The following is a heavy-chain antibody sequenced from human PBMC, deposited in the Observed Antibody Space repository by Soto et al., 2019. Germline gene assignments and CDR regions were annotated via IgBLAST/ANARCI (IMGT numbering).Heavy chain of an antibody. CDR2: IYWDDDQ. CDR3: AHRVLRTVFGLVTTTAIYFDF. J-gene: IGHJ4*02. Sequence: QITLNESGPTVVRPTETLTLTCRFSGFSLTTSGVGVGWIRKSPGKAPEWLALIYWDDDQRYSASLKSRLTIITDNYKNQVVMTVSDLDQTDKDTYYCAHRVLRTVFGLVTTTAIYFDFWGQGTPVAVSS. D-gene: IGHD3-3*01. CDR1: GFSLTTSGVG. V-gene: IGHV2-5*02.